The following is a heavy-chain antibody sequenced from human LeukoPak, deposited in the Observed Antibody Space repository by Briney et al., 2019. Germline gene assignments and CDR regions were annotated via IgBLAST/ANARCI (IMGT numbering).Heavy chain of an antibody. V-gene: IGHV1-2*02. CDR3: ARGNGIVGATDY. CDR1: GGTFSSYA. CDR2: INPNSGGT. J-gene: IGHJ4*02. D-gene: IGHD1-26*01. Sequence: ASVKVSCKASGGTFSSYAINWVRQAPGQGLEWMGWINPNSGGTNYAQKFQGRVTMTRDTSISTAYMELSRLRSDDTAVYYCARGNGIVGATDYWGQGTLVTVSS.